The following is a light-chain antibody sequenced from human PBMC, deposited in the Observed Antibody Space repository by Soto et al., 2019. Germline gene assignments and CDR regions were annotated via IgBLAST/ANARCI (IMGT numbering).Light chain of an antibody. CDR2: AAS. V-gene: IGKV1-39*01. Sequence: DIQMTQSPSSLSASVGDRVTITCRASQSISTYLNWYQQRPGKAPNLLIYAASTLQSGVPSRFSGSGSGTDFTLTINSLQPEDFATYYCQHNYNNPRTVGQGTKVDIK. CDR3: QHNYNNPRT. CDR1: QSISTY. J-gene: IGKJ1*01.